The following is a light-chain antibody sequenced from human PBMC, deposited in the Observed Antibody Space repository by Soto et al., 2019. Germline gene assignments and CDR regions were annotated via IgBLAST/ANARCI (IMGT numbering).Light chain of an antibody. Sequence: DIQMTQSPSTLSASVGDRVTITCRASQSVSSWLAWYQQKPGQAPKLLIYKASSLESGVPSRFSGSGSGTEFTLTISSLQPDDSATYFCQQYNIYSLTFGPGTKVDIK. J-gene: IGKJ3*01. CDR3: QQYNIYSLT. V-gene: IGKV1-5*03. CDR2: KAS. CDR1: QSVSSW.